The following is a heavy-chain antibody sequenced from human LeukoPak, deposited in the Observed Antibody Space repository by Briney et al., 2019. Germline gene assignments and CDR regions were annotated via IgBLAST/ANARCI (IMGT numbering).Heavy chain of an antibody. CDR2: IYPGDSDT. Sequence: GESQKISCTASGYSFTTFWIGWVRQIPGKGLEWIGIIYPGDSDTRYSPSFQDQVTISADKSISTAYLHWSSLKASDTAMYYCASTVRSASPFDYWGQGTLVTVSS. J-gene: IGHJ4*02. CDR1: GYSFTTFW. CDR3: ASTVRSASPFDY. V-gene: IGHV5-51*01. D-gene: IGHD6-6*01.